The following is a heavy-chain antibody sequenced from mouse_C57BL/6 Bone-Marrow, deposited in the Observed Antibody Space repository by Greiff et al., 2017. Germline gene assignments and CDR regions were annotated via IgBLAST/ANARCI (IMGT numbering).Heavy chain of an antibody. CDR2: IHPNSGST. CDR3: AGYYYGSSVDY. Sequence: QVQLQQPGAELVNPGASVKLSCKASGYTFTSYWMHWVKQRPGQGLEWIGMIHPNSGSTNYNEKFKSKATLTVEKSSSTAYMQLSSLTSEDSAVYYCAGYYYGSSVDYWGQGTTLTVSS. V-gene: IGHV1-64*01. D-gene: IGHD1-1*01. CDR1: GYTFTSYW. J-gene: IGHJ2*01.